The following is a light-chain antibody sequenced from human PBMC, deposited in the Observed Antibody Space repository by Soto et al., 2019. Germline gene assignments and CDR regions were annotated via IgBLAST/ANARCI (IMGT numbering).Light chain of an antibody. V-gene: IGKV1-9*01. CDR3: QQLNAYPLT. J-gene: IGKJ4*01. Sequence: DIHLTQSPSFLSASVGYRFTITCRASQGISSYLAWYQQKPGKAPKLLIYAASTLQSGVPSRSRGSGSGTQFTLTISSLQPEDFEPYYCQQLNAYPLTFGGGTKVDIK. CDR2: AAS. CDR1: QGISSY.